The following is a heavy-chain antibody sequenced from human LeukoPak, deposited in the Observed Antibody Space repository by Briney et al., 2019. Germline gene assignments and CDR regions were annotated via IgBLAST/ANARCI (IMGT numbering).Heavy chain of an antibody. CDR1: GGSISSYY. CDR2: IYYSGST. J-gene: IGHJ3*02. D-gene: IGHD5-24*01. V-gene: IGHV4-59*01. Sequence: KTSETLSLTCTVSGGSISSYYWSWIRQPPGKGLEWVGYIYYSGSTNYNPSLKSRVTISVDTSKNQFSLKLSYVTAADTAVYYCERQMATMRDAFDIWGQGTMVTVSS. CDR3: ERQMATMRDAFDI.